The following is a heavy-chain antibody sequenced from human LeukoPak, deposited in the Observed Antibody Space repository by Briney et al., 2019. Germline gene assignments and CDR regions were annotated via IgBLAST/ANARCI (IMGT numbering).Heavy chain of an antibody. CDR2: INPSGGST. Sequence: ASVKVSCKASGYTFTSYYMHWVRQAPGQGLEWMGIINPSGGSTSYAQKFQGRVTMTRDTSTSTVYMELSSLRSEDTAVYYCARDRGSGCYEGVFDYWGQGTLVTVYS. CDR1: GYTFTSYY. V-gene: IGHV1-46*01. CDR3: ARDRGSGCYEGVFDY. J-gene: IGHJ4*02. D-gene: IGHD6-19*01.